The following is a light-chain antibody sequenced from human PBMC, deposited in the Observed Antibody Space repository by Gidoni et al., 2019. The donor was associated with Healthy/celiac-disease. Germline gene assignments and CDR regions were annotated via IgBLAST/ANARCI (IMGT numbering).Light chain of an antibody. CDR2: AAS. J-gene: IGKJ1*01. CDR3: KQSYSTLWT. V-gene: IGKV1-39*01. CDR1: QSISSY. Sequence: LQLPPSPSSLSASVGDRVTIPCRASQSISSYLNWYQQKPGKATKLLIYAASRLQSGGPSRFSGSGSGTDFTLTIRSRQPEDFATYYCKQSYSTLWTFGQGTKVEIK.